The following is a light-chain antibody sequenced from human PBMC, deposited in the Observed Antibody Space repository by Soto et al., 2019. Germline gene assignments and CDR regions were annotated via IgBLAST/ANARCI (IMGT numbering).Light chain of an antibody. Sequence: QSALTQPASVSGSPGQSITISCTGTSSDVGAYNFVSWHQQHPGKAPKLIIYNVYDRPSGISYRFSGSKSGNTASLTISGLQGEDEADYYCSSYTISRNYVFATGTKLTVL. CDR3: SSYTISRNYV. CDR2: NVY. J-gene: IGLJ1*01. V-gene: IGLV2-14*03. CDR1: SSDVGAYNF.